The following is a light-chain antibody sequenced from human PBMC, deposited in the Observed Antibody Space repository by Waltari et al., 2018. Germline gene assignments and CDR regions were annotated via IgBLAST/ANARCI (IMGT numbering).Light chain of an antibody. CDR1: SSDVGAYTY. J-gene: IGLJ3*02. CDR3: SSYTSSSTWV. CDR2: DVN. V-gene: IGLV2-14*01. Sequence: QSALTQPASVSGSPGQSITISCTGTSSDVGAYTYVSWYQQHPGKAPKLMIYDVNKRPSGMSNRFSGSKSGNTASLTISGLQAEDEADYYCSSYTSSSTWVFGGGTKLTVL.